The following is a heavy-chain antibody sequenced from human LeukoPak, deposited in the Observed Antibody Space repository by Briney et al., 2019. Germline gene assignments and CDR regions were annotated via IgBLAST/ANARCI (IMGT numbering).Heavy chain of an antibody. V-gene: IGHV3-9*01. J-gene: IGHJ3*02. CDR3: AKDIVKQQLVPNYAFDI. D-gene: IGHD6-13*01. CDR2: ISWNSGSI. Sequence: GGSLRLSCAASGFTFDDYAMHWVRQAPGKGLEWVSGISWNSGSIGYADSVKGRFTISRDNAKNSLYLQMNSLRAEDTALYYCAKDIVKQQLVPNYAFDIWGQGTMVTVSS. CDR1: GFTFDDYA.